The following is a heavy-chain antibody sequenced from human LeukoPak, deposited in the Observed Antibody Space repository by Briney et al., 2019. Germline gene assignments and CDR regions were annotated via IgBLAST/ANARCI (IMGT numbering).Heavy chain of an antibody. D-gene: IGHD2-2*01. J-gene: IGHJ3*02. V-gene: IGHV3-66*01. CDR3: AREGYCSSTSCYLDAFDI. CDR1: GFTVSSNY. Sequence: GGSLRLSCAASGFTVSSNYTSWVRQAPGKGLEWVSVIYSGGSTYYADSVKGRFTISRDNSKNTLYLQMNSLRAEDTAVYYCAREGYCSSTSCYLDAFDIWGQGTMVTVSS. CDR2: IYSGGST.